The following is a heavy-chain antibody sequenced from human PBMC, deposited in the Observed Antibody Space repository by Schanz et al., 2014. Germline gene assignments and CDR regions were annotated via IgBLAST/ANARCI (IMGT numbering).Heavy chain of an antibody. CDR3: AKKVPAYNPFDS. CDR1: GFTFSSHS. D-gene: IGHD1-1*01. CDR2: ITYNGGTI. Sequence: EVQLVESGGGLVQPGGSLRLSCAASGFTFSSHSFNWVRQAPGKGLEWISYITYNGGTIYYADSVKGRFTISRDNTKNTLYLQMDSLRAEDTAVYFCAKKVPAYNPFDSWGQGTLVTVSS. J-gene: IGHJ4*02. V-gene: IGHV3-48*04.